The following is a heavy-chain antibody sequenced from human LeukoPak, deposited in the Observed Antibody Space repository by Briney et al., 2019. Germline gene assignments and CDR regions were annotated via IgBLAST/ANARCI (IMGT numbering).Heavy chain of an antibody. J-gene: IGHJ3*02. D-gene: IGHD3-22*01. Sequence: GASVKVSCKASGYTFTSYGMHWVRQAPGKGLEWVAVISYDGSNKYYADSVKGRFTISRDNSKNTLYLQMNSLRAEDTAVYYCAKGGYYDSSGSSADAFDIWGQGTMVTVSS. CDR3: AKGGYYDSSGSSADAFDI. V-gene: IGHV3-30*18. CDR2: ISYDGSNK. CDR1: GYTFTSYG.